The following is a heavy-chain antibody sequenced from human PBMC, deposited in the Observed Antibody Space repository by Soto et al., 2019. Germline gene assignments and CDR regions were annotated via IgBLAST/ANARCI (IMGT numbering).Heavy chain of an antibody. Sequence: PSETLSLTCAVYGGSFSGYYWSWIRQPPGKGLEWIGEINHSGSTNYNPSLKSRVTISRDNSKNTLFLQVNSLSEEDTAVYYCASWGGIASPAYDGSLAPYDYWGQGTLVTVSS. D-gene: IGHD6-13*01. CDR3: ASWGGIASPAYDGSLAPYDY. V-gene: IGHV4-34*01. CDR2: INHSGST. J-gene: IGHJ4*02. CDR1: GGSFSGYY.